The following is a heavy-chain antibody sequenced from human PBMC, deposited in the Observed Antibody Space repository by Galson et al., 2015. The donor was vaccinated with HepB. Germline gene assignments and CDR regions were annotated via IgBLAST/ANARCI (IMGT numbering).Heavy chain of an antibody. CDR3: AREYSSSSLFDY. D-gene: IGHD6-6*01. Sequence: SLRLSCAASGFTFSSYNMNWVRQAPGKGLEWVSSITRTSPSIYYADSVKGRFTISRDNAKNSLYLQMNSLRAEDTAVYYCAREYSSSSLFDYWGQGTLVTVSS. V-gene: IGHV3-21*01. J-gene: IGHJ4*02. CDR2: ITRTSPSI. CDR1: GFTFSSYN.